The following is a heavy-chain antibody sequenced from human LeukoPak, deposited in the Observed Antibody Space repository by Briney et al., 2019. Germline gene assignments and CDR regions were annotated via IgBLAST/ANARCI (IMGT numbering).Heavy chain of an antibody. CDR2: IDWDDDK. Sequence: TLSLTCTVSGGSISSSSYYWGWIRQPPGKALEWLARIDWDDDKYYSTSLKTRLTISKDTSKNQVVLTMTNMDPVDTATYYCARTTTYYDILTGYYYYYYMDVWGKGTTVTISS. V-gene: IGHV2-70*11. J-gene: IGHJ6*03. D-gene: IGHD3-9*01. CDR1: GGSISSSSYY. CDR3: ARTTTYYDILTGYYYYYYMDV.